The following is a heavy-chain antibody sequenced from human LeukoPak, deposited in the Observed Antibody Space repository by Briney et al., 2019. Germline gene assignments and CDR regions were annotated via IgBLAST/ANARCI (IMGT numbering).Heavy chain of an antibody. D-gene: IGHD2-15*01. CDR3: ARHPRYCSGGSCYFDY. CDR2: IYYSGST. Sequence: SETLSLTCTVSGGSISSSSYYWGWIRQPPGKGLEWIGSIYYSGSTYYNPSLKSRVTISVDTSKNQFSLKLSSVTAADTAVYYCARHPRYCSGGSCYFDYWGQETLVTVSS. J-gene: IGHJ4*02. V-gene: IGHV4-39*01. CDR1: GGSISSSSYY.